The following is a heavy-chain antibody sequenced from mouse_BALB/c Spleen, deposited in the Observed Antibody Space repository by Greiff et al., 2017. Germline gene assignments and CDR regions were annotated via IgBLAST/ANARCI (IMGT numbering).Heavy chain of an antibody. Sequence: DVQLVESGGDLVKPGGSLKLSCAASGFTFSSYGMSWVRQTPDKRLEWVATISSGGSYTYYPDSVKGRFTISRDNAKNTLYLQMSSLKSEDTAMYYCARHAHDYGLWFAYWGQGTLVTVSA. D-gene: IGHD2-4*01. CDR2: ISSGGSYT. J-gene: IGHJ3*01. V-gene: IGHV5-6*01. CDR3: ARHAHDYGLWFAY. CDR1: GFTFSSYG.